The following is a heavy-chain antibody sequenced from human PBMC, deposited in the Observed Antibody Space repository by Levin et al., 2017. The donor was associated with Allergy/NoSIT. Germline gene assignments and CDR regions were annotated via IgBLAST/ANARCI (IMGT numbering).Heavy chain of an antibody. J-gene: IGHJ5*02. V-gene: IGHV4-59*01. CDR2: IYYSGST. D-gene: IGHD2-2*01. CDR3: ARSPAAIFRVTGYWLVWFDP. CDR1: GGSISSYY. Sequence: SETLSLTCTVSGGSISSYYWSWIRQPPGKGLEWIGYIYYSGSTNYNPSLKSRVTISVDTSKNQFSLKLSSVTAADTAVYYCARSPAAIFRVTGYWLVWFDPWGQGTLVTVSS.